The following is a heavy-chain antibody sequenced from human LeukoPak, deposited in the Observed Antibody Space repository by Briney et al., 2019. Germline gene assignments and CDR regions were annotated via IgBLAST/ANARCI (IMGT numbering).Heavy chain of an antibody. CDR2: ISSSSSTT. Sequence: GGSLRLSCAASGFTFSSYSMNWVRQAPGKGLEWVSYISSSSSTTYYADSVKGRFTISRDNSKNTLYLQMNSLRAEDTAVYYCAKSVGATGEVAYWGQGTLVTVSS. CDR3: AKSVGATGEVAY. D-gene: IGHD1-26*01. J-gene: IGHJ4*02. V-gene: IGHV3-48*01. CDR1: GFTFSSYS.